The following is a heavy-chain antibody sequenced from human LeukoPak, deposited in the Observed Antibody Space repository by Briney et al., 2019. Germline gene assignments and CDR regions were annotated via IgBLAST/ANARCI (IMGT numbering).Heavy chain of an antibody. CDR3: AKGGKWDVTPFDY. D-gene: IGHD1-26*01. V-gene: IGHV3-23*01. Sequence: GGSLRLSCAATGFSFSSYAMSWVRQAPGKGPEWVSIISAGGSSIDYTNSVKGRFTIPRDNFKNTLYLQMNSLRAEDTAVYYCAKGGKWDVTPFDYWGQGTLVTVSS. J-gene: IGHJ4*02. CDR2: ISAGGSSI. CDR1: GFSFSSYA.